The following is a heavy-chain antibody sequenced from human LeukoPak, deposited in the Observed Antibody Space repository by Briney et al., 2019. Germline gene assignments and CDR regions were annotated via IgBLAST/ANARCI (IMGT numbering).Heavy chain of an antibody. D-gene: IGHD6-19*01. J-gene: IGHJ4*02. Sequence: GGSLRLSCAASGFTFSSYGMHWVRQAPGKGLEWVAVISYDGSNKYYADSVKGRFTISRDNSKNTLYLQMNSLRAEDTAVYYCAKDPQAAAVAGPDYWGQGTLATVSS. CDR2: ISYDGSNK. CDR1: GFTFSSYG. CDR3: AKDPQAAAVAGPDY. V-gene: IGHV3-30*18.